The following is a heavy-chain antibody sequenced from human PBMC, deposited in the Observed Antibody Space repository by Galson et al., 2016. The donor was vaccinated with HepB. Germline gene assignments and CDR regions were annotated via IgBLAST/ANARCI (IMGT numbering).Heavy chain of an antibody. V-gene: IGHV2-5*02. D-gene: IGHD1-1*01. Sequence: PALVKPTQTLTLTCTFSGFSLSTSGVGVGWTRQPPGKALEWLALIYWDDDKRYSPSLKRRLTITKDTSKNQVVLTMTNMDPVDTATYYCAHIILFGYNYVYQGYYFDYWGQGTLVTVSS. CDR1: GFSLSTSGVG. CDR3: AHIILFGYNYVYQGYYFDY. CDR2: IYWDDDK. J-gene: IGHJ4*02.